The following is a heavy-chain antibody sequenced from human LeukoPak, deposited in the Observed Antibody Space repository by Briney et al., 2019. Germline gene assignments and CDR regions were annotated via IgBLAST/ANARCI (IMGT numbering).Heavy chain of an antibody. CDR2: INHSGST. V-gene: IGHV4-34*01. CDR3: ARRGAAYGSGSYFPFDY. Sequence: SETLSLTCAVYGGSFSGYYWSWIRQPPGKGLEWMGEINHSGSTNYNPSLKSRVTISVDTSKNQFSLKLSSVTAADTAVYYCARRGAAYGSGSYFPFDYWGQGTLVTVSS. D-gene: IGHD3-10*01. CDR1: GGSFSGYY. J-gene: IGHJ4*02.